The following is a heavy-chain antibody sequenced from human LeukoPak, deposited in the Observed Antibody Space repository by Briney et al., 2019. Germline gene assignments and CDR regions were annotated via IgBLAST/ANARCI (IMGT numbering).Heavy chain of an antibody. D-gene: IGHD5-24*01. CDR2: IYYSGST. V-gene: IGHV4-59*01. Sequence: PSETLSLTCTVSGGSISSYYWSWIRQPPGKGLEWIGYIYYSGSTNYNPSLKSRVTISVDTSKNQFSLKLSSVTAADTAVYYCARLLMATPDYYGMDVWGQGTTVTVSS. CDR3: ARLLMATPDYYGMDV. CDR1: GGSISSYY. J-gene: IGHJ6*02.